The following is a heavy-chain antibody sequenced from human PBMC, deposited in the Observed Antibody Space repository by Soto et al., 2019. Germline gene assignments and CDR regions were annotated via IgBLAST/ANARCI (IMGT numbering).Heavy chain of an antibody. CDR1: GGTFTNYA. CDR3: ASSYGTSWYGDY. Sequence: ASVKVSCKASGGTFTNYAVTWVRQAPGQGLEWMGGIIPLIGSPNYAQKFQGRVTITADESTSTVYMDLASLRSEDTAVYYCASSYGTSWYGDYWGQGTLVTVSS. J-gene: IGHJ4*02. CDR2: IIPLIGSP. D-gene: IGHD6-13*01. V-gene: IGHV1-69*13.